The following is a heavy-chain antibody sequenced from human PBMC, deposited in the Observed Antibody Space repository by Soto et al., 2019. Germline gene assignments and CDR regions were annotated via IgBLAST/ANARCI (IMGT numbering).Heavy chain of an antibody. CDR2: INPSGGST. D-gene: IGHD2-2*01. CDR3: ARGDIVVVPAAMSYYYYMDV. J-gene: IGHJ6*03. Sequence: QVQLVQSGAEVKKPGASVKVSCKASGYTFTSYYMHWVRHAPGQGLEWMGIINPSGGSTSYAQKFQGRVTMTRDTSTSTVCMELSSLRSEVTAVYYCARGDIVVVPAAMSYYYYMDVWGKGTTVTVSS. V-gene: IGHV1-46*03. CDR1: GYTFTSYY.